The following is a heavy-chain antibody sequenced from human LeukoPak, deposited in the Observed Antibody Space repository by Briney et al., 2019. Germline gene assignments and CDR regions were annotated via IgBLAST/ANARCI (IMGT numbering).Heavy chain of an antibody. CDR3: ARVIFSSGLDY. Sequence: GGSLRLSCTASGFIFSTSWMTWVRQAPGKGLEWVSYISSSGSTIYYADSVKGRFTISRDNAKNSLYLRMNSLRAEDTAVYYCARVIFSSGLDYWGQGTLVTVSS. J-gene: IGHJ4*02. CDR1: GFIFSTSW. CDR2: ISSSGSTI. D-gene: IGHD6-19*01. V-gene: IGHV3-48*04.